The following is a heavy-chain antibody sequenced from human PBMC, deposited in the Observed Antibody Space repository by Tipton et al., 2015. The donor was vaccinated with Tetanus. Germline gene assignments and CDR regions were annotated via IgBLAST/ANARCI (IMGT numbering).Heavy chain of an antibody. CDR3: ARVGSGVGATTLFDY. CDR1: GYTFTSYA. J-gene: IGHJ4*02. D-gene: IGHD1-26*01. CDR2: INAGNGNT. V-gene: IGHV1-3*01. Sequence: QLVQSGAEVKKPGASVKVSCKASGYTFTSYAMHWVRQAPGQRLEWMGWINAGNGNTKYSQKFQGRVTITRDTSASTAYMELSSLRSEDTAVYYCARVGSGVGATTLFDYWGQGTLVTVSS.